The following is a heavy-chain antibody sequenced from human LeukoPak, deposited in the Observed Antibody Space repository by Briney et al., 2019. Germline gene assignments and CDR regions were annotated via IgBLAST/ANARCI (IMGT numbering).Heavy chain of an antibody. V-gene: IGHV3-21*01. J-gene: IGHJ4*02. CDR1: GFTFSSYS. CDR2: ISSSSSYI. D-gene: IGHD6-19*01. Sequence: GGSLRLSCAASGFTFSSYSVNWVRQAPGKGLEWVSSISSSSSYIYYADSVKGRFTISRDNAKNSLYLQMNSLRAEDTAVYYCARDSGQGAVAGTPNFDYWGQGTLVTVSS. CDR3: ARDSGQGAVAGTPNFDY.